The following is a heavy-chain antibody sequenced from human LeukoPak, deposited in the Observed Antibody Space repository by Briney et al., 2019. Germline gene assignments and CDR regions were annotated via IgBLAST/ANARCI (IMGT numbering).Heavy chain of an antibody. D-gene: IGHD2-15*01. CDR2: INPNSGGT. CDR3: ARGVVVVAAISSPVDY. Sequence: ASVKVSCKASGYTSTGYYMHWVRQAPGQGLEWMGWINPNSGGTNYAQKFQGRVTMTRDTSISTAYMELSRLRSDDTAVYYCARGVVVVAAISSPVDYWGQGTLVTVSS. V-gene: IGHV1-2*02. J-gene: IGHJ4*02. CDR1: GYTSTGYY.